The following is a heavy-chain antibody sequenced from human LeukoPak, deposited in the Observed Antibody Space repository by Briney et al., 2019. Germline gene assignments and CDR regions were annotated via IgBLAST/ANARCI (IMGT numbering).Heavy chain of an antibody. CDR3: ARDRYECSGGICSPYNWFDP. Sequence: TSSQTLSLTCTVSGGSISSSDYYWSWIRQPPGKGLEWIGYIYYSGSTYSNPSLKSRVTISIDTSKNQFLLKPSSVTAADTAVYYCARDRYECSGGICSPYNWFDPWGQGTLVTVSS. V-gene: IGHV4-30-4*01. J-gene: IGHJ5*02. D-gene: IGHD2-15*01. CDR1: GGSISSSDYY. CDR2: IYYSGST.